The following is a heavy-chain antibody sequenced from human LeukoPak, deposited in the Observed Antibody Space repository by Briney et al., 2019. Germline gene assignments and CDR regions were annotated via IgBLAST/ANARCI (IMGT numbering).Heavy chain of an antibody. CDR3: ARDLVRGYGMDV. D-gene: IGHD3-10*01. CDR2: ISSSGSTI. J-gene: IGHJ6*02. CDR1: GFTFSDYY. Sequence: GGSLRLSCAASGFTFSDYYMSWLRQAPGKGLEWGSYISSSGSTIYYADSVKGRFTISRDNAKNSLYLQMNSLRAEDTAVYYCARDLVRGYGMDVWGQGTTVTVSS. V-gene: IGHV3-11*01.